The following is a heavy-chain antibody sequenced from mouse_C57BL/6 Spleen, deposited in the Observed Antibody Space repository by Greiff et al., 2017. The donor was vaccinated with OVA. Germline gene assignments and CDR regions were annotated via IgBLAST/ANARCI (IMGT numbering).Heavy chain of an antibody. D-gene: IGHD1-1*01. CDR3: ARSDYGSSLYYFDY. CDR2: INPGSGGT. CDR1: GYAFTNYL. J-gene: IGHJ2*01. Sequence: VQVVESGAELVRPGTSVKVSCKASGYAFTNYLIEWVKQRPGQGLEWIGVINPGSGGTNYNEKFKGKATLTADKSSSTAYMQLSSLTSEDSAVYFCARSDYGSSLYYFDYWGQGTTLTVSS. V-gene: IGHV1-54*01.